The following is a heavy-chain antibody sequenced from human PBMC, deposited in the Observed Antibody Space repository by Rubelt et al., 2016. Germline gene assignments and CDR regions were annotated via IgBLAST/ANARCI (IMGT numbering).Heavy chain of an antibody. J-gene: IGHJ4*02. CDR1: GGSISSSSYY. V-gene: IGHV4-39*07. CDR2: IYYSGST. Sequence: QLQLQESGPGLVKPSETLSLTCTVSGGSISSSSYYWGWIRQPPGKGLEWVGNIYYSGSTYYNPSLESRVTISVDTSKNLFSLNLSSVTAADTAVYYCASDSSGYYYFDDWGQGTLVTVSS. CDR3: ASDSSGYYYFDD. D-gene: IGHD3-22*01.